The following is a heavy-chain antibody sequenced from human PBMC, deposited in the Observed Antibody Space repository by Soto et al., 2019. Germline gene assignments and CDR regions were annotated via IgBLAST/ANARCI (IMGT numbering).Heavy chain of an antibody. V-gene: IGHV4-59*01. J-gene: IGHJ4*02. CDR2: TYYSGST. D-gene: IGHD2-15*01. CDR3: ARAGRPVVTVDY. CDR1: GGSISSYY. Sequence: SETLSLTCTVSGGSISSYYWSWIRQPPGKGLEWIGYTYYSGSTNYNPSLKSRVTISVDTSKNQFSLKRSSVTAADTAVYYCARAGRPVVTVDYWGQGTLVTVSS.